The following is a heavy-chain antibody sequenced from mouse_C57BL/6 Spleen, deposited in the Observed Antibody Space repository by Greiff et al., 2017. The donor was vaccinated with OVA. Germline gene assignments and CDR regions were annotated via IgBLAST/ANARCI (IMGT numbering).Heavy chain of an antibody. CDR1: GFTFTSSW. CDR2: IPPNSGST. D-gene: IGHD2-3*01. J-gene: IGHJ4*01. CDR3: RMVTTSMDD. V-gene: IGHV1-64*01. Sequence: VQLQQPGAELVKPGASVKLSCTASGFTFTSSWMHWVKQRPGQGLEWIGMIPPNSGSTNYNEKFKSKATLTVDKSSSTAYMQLSSLTSEDSAVYYCRMVTTSMDDWGQGTSVTVSS.